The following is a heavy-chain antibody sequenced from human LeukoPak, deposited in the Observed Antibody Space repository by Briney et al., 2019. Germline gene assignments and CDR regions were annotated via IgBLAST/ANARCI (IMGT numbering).Heavy chain of an antibody. CDR3: ARRRDSGSLQHFDY. V-gene: IGHV1-8*03. CDR2: MNPNSGNT. Sequence: ASVKVSCKASGYTFTSYDINWVRQATGQGLEWMGWMNPNSGNTGYAQKFQGRVTITRNTSTSTAYMELSSLRAEDTAVYYCARRRDSGSLQHFDYWGQGTLVTVSS. CDR1: GYTFTSYD. J-gene: IGHJ4*02. D-gene: IGHD1-26*01.